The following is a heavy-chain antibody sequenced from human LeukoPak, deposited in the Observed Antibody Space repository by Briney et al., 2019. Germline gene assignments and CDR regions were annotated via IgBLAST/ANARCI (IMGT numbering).Heavy chain of an antibody. CDR1: GFTFSTYD. D-gene: IGHD6-13*01. Sequence: GGSLRLSCTASGFTFSTYDMSWVRQAPGKGLEWVSTVRVNGRSTYYADSVKGRFTISRDNSKNTLYLQMNSLRAEDTAVYYCAKAGRGSWSLHYYFDYWGQGTLVTVSS. CDR3: AKAGRGSWSLHYYFDY. V-gene: IGHV3-23*01. CDR2: VRVNGRST. J-gene: IGHJ4*02.